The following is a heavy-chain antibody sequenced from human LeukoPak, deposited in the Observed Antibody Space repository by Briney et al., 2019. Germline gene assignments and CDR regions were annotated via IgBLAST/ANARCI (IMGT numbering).Heavy chain of an antibody. V-gene: IGHV1-2*02. Sequence: ASVKVSCKASGYTFAGYYMHWVRQAPGQGLEWMGWINPNSGGTNYAQKFQGRVTMTRDTSISTAYMELSRLRSDDTAVYYCAREEGGGSCYDYWGQGTLVTVSS. D-gene: IGHD2-15*01. CDR3: AREEGGGSCYDY. CDR2: INPNSGGT. CDR1: GYTFAGYY. J-gene: IGHJ4*02.